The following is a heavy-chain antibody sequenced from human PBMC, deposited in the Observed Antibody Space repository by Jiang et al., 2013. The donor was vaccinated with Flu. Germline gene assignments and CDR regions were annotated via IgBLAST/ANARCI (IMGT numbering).Heavy chain of an antibody. CDR3: ARCPTVIPYYYYYYMDV. D-gene: IGHD4-17*01. V-gene: IGHV4-34*01. Sequence: SRVTVSVDTSKNQFSLKLSSVTAADTAVYYCARCPTVIPYYYYYYMDVWGKGTTVTVSS. J-gene: IGHJ6*03.